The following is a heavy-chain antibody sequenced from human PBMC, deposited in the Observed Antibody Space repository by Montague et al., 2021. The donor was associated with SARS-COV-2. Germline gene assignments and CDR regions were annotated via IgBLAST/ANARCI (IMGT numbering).Heavy chain of an antibody. J-gene: IGHJ6*02. D-gene: IGHD3-16*01. V-gene: IGHV4-4*07. CDR2: IYSSGSI. Sequence: SETLSLTCNVSGVSIRNYYWSWIRQPAGKGLEWIGRIYSSGSIXXXPSXKTRITLSVDTSKNQLSLRLNSVTAADTAVYYCARNPGEYYGMDVWGQGTTVTVSS. CDR3: ARNPGEYYGMDV. CDR1: GVSIRNYY.